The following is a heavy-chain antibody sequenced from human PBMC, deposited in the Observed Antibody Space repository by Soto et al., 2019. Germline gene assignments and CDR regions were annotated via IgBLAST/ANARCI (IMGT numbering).Heavy chain of an antibody. D-gene: IGHD6-13*01. Sequence: ASVKVSCKASGYTFTSYAMHWVRQAPGQRLEWMGWINAGNGNTKYSQKFQGRVTITRDTSTSTAYMELRSLRSDDTAVYYCARDVSSSLNFYYYYYGMALWGPGTTVTVSS. CDR1: GYTFTSYA. CDR3: ARDVSSSLNFYYYYYGMAL. V-gene: IGHV1-3*01. J-gene: IGHJ6*02. CDR2: INAGNGNT.